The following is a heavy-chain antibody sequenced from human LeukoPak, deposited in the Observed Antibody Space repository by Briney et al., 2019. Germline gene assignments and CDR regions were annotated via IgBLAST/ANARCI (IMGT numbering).Heavy chain of an antibody. CDR3: AKGGLYYYDSSGYLY. V-gene: IGHV3-23*01. CDR2: ISGSGGST. Sequence: GGSLRLSCAASGFTFSSYAMSWVRQAPGKGLEWVSAISGSGGSTYYADSVKGRFTISRDNSKNTLHLQMNSLRAEDTAVYYCAKGGLYYYDSSGYLYWGQGTLVTVSS. CDR1: GFTFSSYA. J-gene: IGHJ4*02. D-gene: IGHD3-22*01.